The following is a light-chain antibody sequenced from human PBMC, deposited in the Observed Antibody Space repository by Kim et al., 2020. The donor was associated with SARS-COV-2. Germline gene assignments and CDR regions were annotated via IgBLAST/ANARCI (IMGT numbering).Light chain of an antibody. CDR2: GAS. Sequence: PGESATLSCRASQSVSSSYLASYQQKPGQAPRLLSYGASSRATGIPDRFSGSGFGTDFTLTISRLEPEDFPVYYCQQSGTSPRTFGQGTKVDIK. CDR3: QQSGTSPRT. CDR1: QSVSSSY. J-gene: IGKJ1*01. V-gene: IGKV3-20*01.